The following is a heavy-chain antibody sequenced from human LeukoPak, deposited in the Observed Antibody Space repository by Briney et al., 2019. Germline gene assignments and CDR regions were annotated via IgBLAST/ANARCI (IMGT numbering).Heavy chain of an antibody. CDR3: ARYLRLGELSLR. Sequence: SETLSLTCTVSGGSISSSSYYWGWIRQPPGKGLEWIGSIYYSGSTYYNPSLKSRVTISVDTSKNQFSLKLSSVTAADTAVYYCARYLRLGELSLRWGQGTLVTVSS. D-gene: IGHD3-16*02. CDR1: GGSISSSSYY. CDR2: IYYSGST. J-gene: IGHJ4*02. V-gene: IGHV4-39*07.